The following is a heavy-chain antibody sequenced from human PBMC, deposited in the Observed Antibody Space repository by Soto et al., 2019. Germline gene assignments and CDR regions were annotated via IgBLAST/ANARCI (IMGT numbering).Heavy chain of an antibody. CDR2: ISSSGSTI. Sequence: GGSLRLSCAASGFTFSDYYMSWIRQAPGKGLEWVSYISSSGSTIYYADSVKGRFTISRDNAKNSLYLQMNSLRAEDTAGYYCASELAGYCSGGSCSRNYYYYYMDVWGKGTTVTVSS. CDR1: GFTFSDYY. CDR3: ASELAGYCSGGSCSRNYYYYYMDV. J-gene: IGHJ6*03. V-gene: IGHV3-11*01. D-gene: IGHD2-15*01.